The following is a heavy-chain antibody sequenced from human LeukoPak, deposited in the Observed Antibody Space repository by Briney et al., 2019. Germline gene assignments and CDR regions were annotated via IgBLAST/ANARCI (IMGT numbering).Heavy chain of an antibody. Sequence: SETLSLTCTVSGGSISSYYWSWIRQPPGKGLEWIGRIYTSGSTNYNPSLKSRVTISVDTSKNQFSLKLSSVTAADTAVYYCAREKDFPTWYFDLWGRGTLVTVSS. CDR3: AREKDFPTWYFDL. CDR2: IYTSGST. D-gene: IGHD3-3*01. J-gene: IGHJ2*01. CDR1: GGSISSYY. V-gene: IGHV4-4*08.